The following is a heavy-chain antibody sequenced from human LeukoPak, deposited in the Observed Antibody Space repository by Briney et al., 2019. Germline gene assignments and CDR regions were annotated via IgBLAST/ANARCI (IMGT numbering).Heavy chain of an antibody. CDR1: GFTFNSYW. Sequence: PGGSLRLSCAASGFTFNSYWMNWVRQAPGKGLQWVANINQDGSQEYYVDSVKGRFTISRDNAKNSLYLQINSLRAEDTAAYYCARDNSRNDLEYWGQGTLVTVSS. J-gene: IGHJ4*02. CDR3: ARDNSRNDLEY. V-gene: IGHV3-7*04. D-gene: IGHD1-1*01. CDR2: INQDGSQE.